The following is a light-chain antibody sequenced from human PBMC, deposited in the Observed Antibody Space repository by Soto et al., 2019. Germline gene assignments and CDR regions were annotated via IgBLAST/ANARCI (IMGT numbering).Light chain of an antibody. Sequence: DIRMTQSPSTLSASEGDRVTITCRASQSISSWLAWYQQKPGKAPKLLIYKASNLQGGVPGRFSGSGFGTEFTLTISSLQPDDFATYYCQQYSSYPYSFGQGTKLEIK. CDR3: QQYSSYPYS. CDR1: QSISSW. V-gene: IGKV1-5*03. J-gene: IGKJ2*03. CDR2: KAS.